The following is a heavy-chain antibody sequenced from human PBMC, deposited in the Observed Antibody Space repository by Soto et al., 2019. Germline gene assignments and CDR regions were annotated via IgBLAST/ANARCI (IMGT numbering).Heavy chain of an antibody. CDR3: VATLQQLGSFDY. CDR2: ISSNGGSI. CDR1: GFTFSSYA. J-gene: IGHJ4*02. D-gene: IGHD6-13*01. V-gene: IGHV3-64D*06. Sequence: GGSLRLSCSASGFTFSSYAMHWVRQAPGKGLEYVSAISSNGGSIYYADSAKGRFTISRDNSKNTLYLQMSSLRAEDTAVYYCVATLQQLGSFDYWGQGTLVTVSS.